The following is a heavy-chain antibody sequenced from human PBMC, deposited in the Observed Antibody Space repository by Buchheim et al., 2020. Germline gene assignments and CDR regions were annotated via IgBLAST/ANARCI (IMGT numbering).Heavy chain of an antibody. CDR3: ARDRGQQLVYYYYGMDV. J-gene: IGHJ6*02. Sequence: QVQLVESGGGVVQPGRSLRLSCAASGFTFSSYAMHWVRQAPGKGLEWVAVISYVGSNKYYADSVKGRFTISRDNSKNTLYLQMNSLRAEDTAVYYCARDRGQQLVYYYYGMDVWGQGTT. V-gene: IGHV3-30*04. CDR1: GFTFSSYA. D-gene: IGHD6-13*01. CDR2: ISYVGSNK.